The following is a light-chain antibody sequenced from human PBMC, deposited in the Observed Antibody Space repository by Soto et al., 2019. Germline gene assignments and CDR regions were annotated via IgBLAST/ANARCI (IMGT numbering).Light chain of an antibody. CDR3: QQRHIWPIT. CDR2: DAY. V-gene: IGKV3-11*01. CDR1: QSFRGL. Sequence: EFTESAITLYLSPVEIATLSCRASQSFRGLLAWYQQKPGQAPRLLIYDAYNRATGIPPRFSGSGSGTDFTLTISSLEPEDSAVYYCQQRHIWPITFGQGTRLEIK. J-gene: IGKJ5*01.